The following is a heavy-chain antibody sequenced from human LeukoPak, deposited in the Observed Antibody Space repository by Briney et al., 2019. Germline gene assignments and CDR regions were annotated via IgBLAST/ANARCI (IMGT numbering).Heavy chain of an antibody. D-gene: IGHD3-22*01. CDR3: ARDSFLRTYDSSGYYYPFDY. CDR1: GYTFTSYY. Sequence: GASVKVSCKASGYTFTSYYMHWVRQAPGQGLEWMGIINPSGGSTSYAQKFQGRVTMTRDMSTSTVYMELSSLRSEDTAVYYCARDSFLRTYDSSGYYYPFDYWGRGTLVTVSS. CDR2: INPSGGST. V-gene: IGHV1-46*01. J-gene: IGHJ4*02.